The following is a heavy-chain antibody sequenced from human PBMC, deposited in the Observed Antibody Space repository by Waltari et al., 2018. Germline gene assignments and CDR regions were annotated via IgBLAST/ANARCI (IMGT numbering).Heavy chain of an antibody. D-gene: IGHD6-6*01. CDR3: AIRAARLDF. CDR2: ISHGGRP. Sequence: QVQLQESGPGLVKPSETLSLTRAVSGFSVGRGFYGGWIRQPPGKGLEWIATISHGGRPYSHPSLKSRITISVDTSTNQCSLNLNSVTAADTAVYDCAIRAARLDFWGQGTLVTVSS. V-gene: IGHV4-38-2*01. CDR1: GFSVGRGFY. J-gene: IGHJ4*02.